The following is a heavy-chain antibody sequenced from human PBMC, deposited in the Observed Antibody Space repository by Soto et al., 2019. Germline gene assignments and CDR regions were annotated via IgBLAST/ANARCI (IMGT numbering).Heavy chain of an antibody. CDR3: ARGYYYDSSGPTDY. Sequence: EASVKVCCKASGGTFSSYAISWVRQAPGQGLEWMGGIIPIFGTANYAQKFQGRVTITADESTSTAYMELSSLRSEDTAVYYCARGYYYDSSGPTDYGGQGTLVTVSS. D-gene: IGHD3-22*01. V-gene: IGHV1-69*13. CDR2: IIPIFGTA. CDR1: GGTFSSYA. J-gene: IGHJ4*02.